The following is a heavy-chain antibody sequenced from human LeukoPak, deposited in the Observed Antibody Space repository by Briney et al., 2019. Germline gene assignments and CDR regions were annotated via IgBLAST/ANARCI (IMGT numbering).Heavy chain of an antibody. Sequence: GGSLRLSCAASGFTFDDYAMHWVRQAPGKGLEWVSGISWNSGSIGYADSVKGRFTISRDNAKNSLYLQMNSLRAKDMALYYCAKGGGAYCSSTSCSLFDYWGQGTLVTVSS. D-gene: IGHD2-2*01. CDR3: AKGGGAYCSSTSCSLFDY. J-gene: IGHJ4*02. CDR2: ISWNSGSI. CDR1: GFTFDDYA. V-gene: IGHV3-9*03.